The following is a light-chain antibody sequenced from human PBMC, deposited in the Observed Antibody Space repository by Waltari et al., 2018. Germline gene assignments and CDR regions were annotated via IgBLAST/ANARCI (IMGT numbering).Light chain of an antibody. CDR2: WAS. V-gene: IGKV4-1*01. J-gene: IGKJ1*01. Sequence: DIVMTQSPDSLAVSLGERATINCNASRSVLYSSNDKNYLAWYQQKPGQPPKLLIYWASTRDSGVPVRFSGSGSGTDFTLTISSLQAEDVAVYYCQQYFATPRTFGQGTKVEIK. CDR3: QQYFATPRT. CDR1: RSVLYSSNDKNY.